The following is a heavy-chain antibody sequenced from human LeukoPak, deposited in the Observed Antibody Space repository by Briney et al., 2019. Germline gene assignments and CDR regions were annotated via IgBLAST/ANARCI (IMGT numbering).Heavy chain of an antibody. CDR2: ISYDGSNK. CDR3: AKDKGSSWYYYYGMDV. V-gene: IGHV3-30*18. CDR1: GFTFNSYV. D-gene: IGHD6-13*01. J-gene: IGHJ6*02. Sequence: GGSLRLSCSASGFTFNSYVMHWVRQAPGKGLEWVAVISYDGSNKYYADSVKGRFTISRDNSKNTLYLQMNSLRAEDTAVYYCAKDKGSSWYYYYGMDVWGQGTTVTVSS.